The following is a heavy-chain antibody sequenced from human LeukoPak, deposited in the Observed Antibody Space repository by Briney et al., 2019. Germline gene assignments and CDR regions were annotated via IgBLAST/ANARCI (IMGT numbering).Heavy chain of an antibody. Sequence: PGGSLRLSCAASGFTFSSYAMHWVRQAPGKGLEWVAVISYDGSNKYYADSVKGRSTISRDNSKNTLYLQMNSLRAEDTAVYYCARDHYYGSGSPPYYFDYWGQGTLVTVSS. CDR1: GFTFSSYA. CDR2: ISYDGSNK. D-gene: IGHD3-10*01. CDR3: ARDHYYGSGSPPYYFDY. J-gene: IGHJ4*02. V-gene: IGHV3-30*04.